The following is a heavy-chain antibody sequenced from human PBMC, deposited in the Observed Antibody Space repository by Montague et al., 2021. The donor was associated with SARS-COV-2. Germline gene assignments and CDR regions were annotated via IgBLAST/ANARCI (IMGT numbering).Heavy chain of an antibody. V-gene: IGHV3-48*02. CDR1: GFTFSDHS. D-gene: IGHD6-13*01. J-gene: IGHJ4*02. CDR3: ARDALAASGSFDY. CDR2: ISTSGEIK. Sequence: SLRLSCAASGFTFSDHSMNWVRQAPGKGLQWVSHISTSGEIKYYADSXKGRFSISRDNAEKAVSLQMNSLRDDDTAIYYCARDALAASGSFDYWGPGILVTVSS.